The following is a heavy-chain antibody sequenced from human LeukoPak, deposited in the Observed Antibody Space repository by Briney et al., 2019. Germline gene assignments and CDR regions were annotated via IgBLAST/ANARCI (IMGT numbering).Heavy chain of an antibody. V-gene: IGHV3-7*01. J-gene: IGHJ4*02. D-gene: IGHD2-2*01. Sequence: HPGGFLSLCWAASGCTISSYWMSWLHKAPGKRLELVANIKEDGSEKYYVDSVKGRFTTSRDNAKNSLYLQMNSLRAEDTAVYYCARATYCSSTSCYWGLDYWGQGTLVTVSS. CDR2: IKEDGSEK. CDR3: ARATYCSSTSCYWGLDY. CDR1: GCTISSYW.